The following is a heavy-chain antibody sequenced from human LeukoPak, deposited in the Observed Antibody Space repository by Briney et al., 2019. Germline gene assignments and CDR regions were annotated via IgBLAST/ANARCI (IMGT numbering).Heavy chain of an antibody. CDR3: ARSDTYYDFWRGSDY. CDR2: IKQDGSEK. CDR1: GFTFSSYW. D-gene: IGHD3-3*01. J-gene: IGHJ4*02. V-gene: IGHV3-7*01. Sequence: GGSLRPSCAASGFTFSSYWMSWVRQAPGKGLEWVANIKQDGSEKYYVDSVKGRFTISRDNAKNSLYLQMNSLRAEDTAVYYCARSDTYYDFWRGSDYWGQGTLVTVSS.